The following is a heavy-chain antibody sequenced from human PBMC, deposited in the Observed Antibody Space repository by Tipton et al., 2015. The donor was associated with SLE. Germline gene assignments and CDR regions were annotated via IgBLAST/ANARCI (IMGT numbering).Heavy chain of an antibody. Sequence: QVQLVQSGGEVKKPGASVKVSCTASGYTFTNFGITWVRQAPGQGLEWMGWISAYNGNTNYAQKLQGRVTMTTDTSTSTAYMELRSLRSDDTAVYYCARAPHDYGDYEDYFDYWGQGTLVTVSS. V-gene: IGHV1-18*01. D-gene: IGHD4-17*01. CDR3: ARAPHDYGDYEDYFDY. J-gene: IGHJ4*02. CDR1: GYTFTNFG. CDR2: ISAYNGNT.